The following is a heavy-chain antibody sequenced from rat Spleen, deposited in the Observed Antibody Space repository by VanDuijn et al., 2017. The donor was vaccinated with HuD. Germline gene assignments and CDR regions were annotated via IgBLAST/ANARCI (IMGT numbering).Heavy chain of an antibody. V-gene: IGHV5-25*01. Sequence: EVQLAESGGGLVQPGRSMKLSCTALGFTFSNYYMAWVRQAPTKGLEWVASISNGGGNRTYYRDSVKGRFTISRDNTRSTLYLQMDSLRSEDTATYYCATRSLGLYFDYWGQGVMVTVSA. CDR2: ISNGGGNRT. J-gene: IGHJ2*01. CDR1: GFTFSNYY. CDR3: ATRSLGLYFDY. D-gene: IGHD2-7*01.